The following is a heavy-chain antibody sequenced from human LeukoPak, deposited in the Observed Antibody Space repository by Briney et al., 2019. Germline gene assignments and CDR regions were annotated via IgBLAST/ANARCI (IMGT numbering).Heavy chain of an antibody. CDR2: IIPIFGTA. Sequence: ASVKVSCKASGGTFSSYAISWVRQAPGQGLEWMGGIIPIFGTANYAQKFQGRVTITADESTSTAYMELSSLRSEDTAVYYCARANGHTTAENWFDPWGQGTLVTVSS. V-gene: IGHV1-69*01. J-gene: IGHJ5*02. CDR3: ARANGHTTAENWFDP. D-gene: IGHD4-11*01. CDR1: GGTFSSYA.